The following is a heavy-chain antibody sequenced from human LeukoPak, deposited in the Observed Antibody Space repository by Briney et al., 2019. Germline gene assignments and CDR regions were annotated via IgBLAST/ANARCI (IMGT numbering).Heavy chain of an antibody. CDR3: ARGTTLTTLPYYYYYMDV. D-gene: IGHD4-17*01. V-gene: IGHV1-2*02. Sequence: ASVKVSCKASGYTFTDDYVHWVRQAPGQGLEWMGWINPNSGGTNYAQKFQGRVTMTRDTSIGTAYMELSRLRSDDTALYYCARGTTLTTLPYYYYYMDVWGEGTTVTVSS. CDR1: GYTFTDDY. CDR2: INPNSGGT. J-gene: IGHJ6*03.